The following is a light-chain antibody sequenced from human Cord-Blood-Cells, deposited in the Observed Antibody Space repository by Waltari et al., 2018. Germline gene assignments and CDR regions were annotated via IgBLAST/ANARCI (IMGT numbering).Light chain of an antibody. J-gene: IGLJ3*02. Sequence: QSALTQPTSASGSPGQSVTISCTGTSSDVGGYNYVSWYQQHPGKAPKLMIYEVSKRPSVVPDRFSGSKSGNTASLTVSGLQAEDEADYYCSSYAGSNNLVFGGGTKLTVL. CDR1: SSDVGGYNY. V-gene: IGLV2-8*01. CDR2: EVS. CDR3: SSYAGSNNLV.